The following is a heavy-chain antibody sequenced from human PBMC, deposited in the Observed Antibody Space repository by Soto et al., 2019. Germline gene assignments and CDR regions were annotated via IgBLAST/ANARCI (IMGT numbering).Heavy chain of an antibody. CDR3: VRVTENAENWFDP. V-gene: IGHV1-2*07. CDR1: GYTFTDYF. J-gene: IGHJ5*02. D-gene: IGHD2-21*02. Sequence: VKVSCKAAGYTFTDYFIHWVRQAPGQGCEWMGWINHNSRGTNYAHKLPGRGAMTRDPENRAGYVGVWGVTSEDTAMHYCVRVTENAENWFDPWGEGAVVTVSS. CDR2: INHNSRGT.